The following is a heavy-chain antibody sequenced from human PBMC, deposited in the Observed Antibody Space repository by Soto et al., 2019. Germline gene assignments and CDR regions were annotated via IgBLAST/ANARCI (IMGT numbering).Heavy chain of an antibody. J-gene: IGHJ4*02. CDR2: ISPSGGST. D-gene: IGHD3-22*01. CDR3: ASDPTPDSSGYYFFY. V-gene: IGHV1-46*01. Sequence: ASVKVSCKASGYTFTSYYMHWVRQAPGQGLERMGIISPSGGSTSYAQKFQGRVTMTRDTSTSTVYMELSSLRSEDTFVYFCASDPTPDSSGYYFFYWGQGTLVTVSS. CDR1: GYTFTSYY.